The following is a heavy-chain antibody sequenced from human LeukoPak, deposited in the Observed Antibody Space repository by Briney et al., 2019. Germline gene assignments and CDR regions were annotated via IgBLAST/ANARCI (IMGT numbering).Heavy chain of an antibody. CDR1: GGSISSSYYY. CDR3: ARVRRSLNWFDS. Sequence: PSETLSLTCTVSGGSISSSYYYWGWIRQPPGKGLEWIGSIYYSGSTYYNPSLKSRVTISVDTSKNQFSLKLRSVTAADTAVYYCARVRRSLNWFDSWGQGTLVTVSS. V-gene: IGHV4-39*01. J-gene: IGHJ5*01. CDR2: IYYSGST. D-gene: IGHD3-3*01.